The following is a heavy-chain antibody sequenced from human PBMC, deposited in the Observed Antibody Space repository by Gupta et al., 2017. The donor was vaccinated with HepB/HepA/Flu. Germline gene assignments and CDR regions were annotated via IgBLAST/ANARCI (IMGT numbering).Heavy chain of an antibody. Sequence: QVQLVESGGGVVQPGGSLRLSCAASGFSFSNNGMHWVRQAPGKGLGWVSMISYDGNSKHYIDSVKGRFTIPRDNSRNTLYLQMNSLRAEDTAVYFCAKDLYNSGWYNFFDPWGQGTLVTVSS. D-gene: IGHD6-19*01. CDR1: GFSFSNNG. CDR3: AKDLYNSGWYNFFDP. V-gene: IGHV3-30*18. J-gene: IGHJ5*02. CDR2: ISYDGNSK.